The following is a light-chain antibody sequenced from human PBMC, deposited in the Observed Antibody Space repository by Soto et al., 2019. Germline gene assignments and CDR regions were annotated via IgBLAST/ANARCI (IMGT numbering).Light chain of an antibody. V-gene: IGLV4-60*02. CDR3: ETWDSNTRV. Sequence: QSVLTQSSSASASLGSSVKLTCTLSSGHSSYIIAWHQQQPGKAPRYLMKLEGSGSYNKGSGVPDRFSGSSSGADRYLTISTLQFEEEADYYCETWDSNTRVFGNRTKVTVL. CDR2: LEGSGSY. J-gene: IGLJ1*01. CDR1: SGHSSYI.